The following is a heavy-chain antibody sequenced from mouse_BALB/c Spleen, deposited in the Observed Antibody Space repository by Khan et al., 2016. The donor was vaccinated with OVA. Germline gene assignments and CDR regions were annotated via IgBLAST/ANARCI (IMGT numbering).Heavy chain of an antibody. V-gene: IGHV3-2*02. CDR1: GYSITSDYA. CDR3: VRGRAS. J-gene: IGHJ3*01. Sequence: EVKLEVSGPGLVKPSQSLSLTCTVTGYSITSDYAWNWIRQFPGNKLEWMGYITYRGNTSKKPSLKSRISITRDTSKNQFFLQLNSVTSEDTATYDCVRGRASWGQGTLVTVSA. CDR2: ITYRGNT.